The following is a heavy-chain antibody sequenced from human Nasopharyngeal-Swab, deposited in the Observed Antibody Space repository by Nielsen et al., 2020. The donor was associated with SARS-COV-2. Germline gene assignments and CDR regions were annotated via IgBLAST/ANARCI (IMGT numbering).Heavy chain of an antibody. Sequence: SETLSLTCTVSGGSISSYYWSWIRQPPGKGLEWIGYIYYSGSTNYNPSLKSRVTISVDTSKNQFSLKLSSVTAADTAVYYCAREGGDYYDSNWYFDLWGRGTLVTVSS. CDR3: AREGGDYYDSNWYFDL. CDR1: GGSISSYY. CDR2: IYYSGST. J-gene: IGHJ2*01. V-gene: IGHV4-59*12. D-gene: IGHD3-22*01.